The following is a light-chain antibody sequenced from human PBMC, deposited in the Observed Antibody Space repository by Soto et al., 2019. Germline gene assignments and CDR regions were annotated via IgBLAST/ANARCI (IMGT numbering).Light chain of an antibody. J-gene: IGLJ1*01. Sequence: QSALTQLPSVSGAPGQRVTISCTGSSSNIGAGYDIHWYQQLPGAAPKLLIYGDNNRPSGVPDRFSGSKSGTSASLVITGLQAEDEADYSCQSYDNTLGGSYVFGTGTKLTVL. V-gene: IGLV1-40*01. CDR2: GDN. CDR1: SSNIGAGYD. CDR3: QSYDNTLGGSYV.